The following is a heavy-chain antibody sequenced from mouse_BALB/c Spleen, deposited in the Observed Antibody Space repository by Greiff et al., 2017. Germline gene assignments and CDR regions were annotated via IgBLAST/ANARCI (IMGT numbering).Heavy chain of an antibody. V-gene: IGHV5-12-2*01. CDR2: ISNGGGST. CDR1: GFTFSSYT. D-gene: IGHD1-1*01. CDR3: ANYYGSSYDWFAY. Sequence: EVKLMESGGGLVQPGGSLKLSCAASGFTFSSYTMSWVRQTPEKRLEWVAYISNGGGSTYYPDTVKGRFTISRDNAKNTLYLQMSSLKSEDTAMYYCANYYGSSYDWFAYWGQGTLVTVSA. J-gene: IGHJ3*01.